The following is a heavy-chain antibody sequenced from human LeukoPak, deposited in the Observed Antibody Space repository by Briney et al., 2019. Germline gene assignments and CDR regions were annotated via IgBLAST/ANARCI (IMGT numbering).Heavy chain of an antibody. Sequence: SETLSLTCTVSGGSISSSSYYWGWIRQPPGKGLEWIGSIYYSGSTYYNPSLKSRVTISVDTSKNQFSLNLSSVTAADTAVYYCAREGFSSLMTHYYYMDVWGKGTTVTVSS. CDR1: GGSISSSSYY. V-gene: IGHV4-39*07. D-gene: IGHD6-13*01. CDR3: AREGFSSLMTHYYYMDV. J-gene: IGHJ6*03. CDR2: IYYSGST.